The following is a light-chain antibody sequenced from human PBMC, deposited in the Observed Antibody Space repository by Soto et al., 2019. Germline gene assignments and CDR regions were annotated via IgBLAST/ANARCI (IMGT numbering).Light chain of an antibody. CDR1: NSNIGAGYD. CDR2: RNS. Sequence: QAVVTQPPSVSGAPGQRVTISCTGSNSNIGAGYDVNWYQQLPGTAPKILVYRNSNRPSGVPDRFSGSKSDTSASLAITGLQADDEADYYCQSYDISLSASVFGGGTKLTVL. V-gene: IGLV1-40*01. CDR3: QSYDISLSASV. J-gene: IGLJ2*01.